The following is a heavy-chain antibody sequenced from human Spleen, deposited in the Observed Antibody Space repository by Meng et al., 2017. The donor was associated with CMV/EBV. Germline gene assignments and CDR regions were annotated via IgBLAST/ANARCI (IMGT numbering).Heavy chain of an antibody. CDR3: ARWVVAATDFFDY. D-gene: IGHD2-15*01. Sequence: GGSLRLSCAASGFTFSSYSMNWVRQAPGKGLEWVSSISSSSSYIYYADSVKGRFTISRDNAKNSLYLQMNSLRAEDTAVYYCARWVVAATDFFDYWGQGALVTVSS. V-gene: IGHV3-21*04. CDR2: ISSSSSYI. CDR1: GFTFSSYS. J-gene: IGHJ4*02.